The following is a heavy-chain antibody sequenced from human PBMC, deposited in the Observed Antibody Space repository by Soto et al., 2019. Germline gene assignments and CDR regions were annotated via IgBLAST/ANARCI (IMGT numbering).Heavy chain of an antibody. Sequence: EASVKVSCKASGGTFSSYAISWVRQAPGQGLEWMGGIIPIFGTANYAQKFQGRVTITADESTSTAYMELSSLRSEDTAVYYCARDVYYYDSSGPFDYWGQGTLVTVSS. CDR3: ARDVYYYDSSGPFDY. J-gene: IGHJ4*02. D-gene: IGHD3-22*01. CDR2: IIPIFGTA. CDR1: GGTFSSYA. V-gene: IGHV1-69*13.